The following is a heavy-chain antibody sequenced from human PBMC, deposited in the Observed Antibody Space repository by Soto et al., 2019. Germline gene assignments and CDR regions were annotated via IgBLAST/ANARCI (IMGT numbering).Heavy chain of an antibody. CDR1: GFTFSSYW. V-gene: IGHV3-7*01. CDR3: ARIVVVISFHFDY. J-gene: IGHJ4*02. D-gene: IGHD3-22*01. CDR2: IKQDGSEK. Sequence: EVQLVESGGGLVQPGGSLRLSCAASGFTFSSYWMSWVRQARGKGLEWVANIKQDGSEKYYVDSVKGRFTISRDNAKNSLYLQMNSLRAEDTAVYYCARIVVVISFHFDYWGQGTLVTVSS.